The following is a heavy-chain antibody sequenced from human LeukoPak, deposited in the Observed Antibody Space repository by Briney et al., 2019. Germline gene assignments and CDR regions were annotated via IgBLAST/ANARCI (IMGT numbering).Heavy chain of an antibody. J-gene: IGHJ6*02. D-gene: IGHD2-8*02. V-gene: IGHV3-33*01. Sequence: GGSLRLSCAASGFTFDTYAMHWVRQAPGEGLEWMAIIWYDGSKKEYADSVKGRFTVSRDNSKNTLDMQMNSLRAEDTAVYYCARGYCTGNNCCPYYYYGMDVWGQGTTVTVSS. CDR3: ARGYCTGNNCCPYYYYGMDV. CDR1: GFTFDTYA. CDR2: IWYDGSKK.